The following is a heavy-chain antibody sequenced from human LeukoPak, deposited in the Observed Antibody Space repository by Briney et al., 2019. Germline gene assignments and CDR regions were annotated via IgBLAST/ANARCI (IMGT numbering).Heavy chain of an antibody. V-gene: IGHV4-59*01. CDR1: GGSISGNY. Sequence: SETLSLTCTVSGGSISGNYWSWIRQPPGKGLEWIGYIYYSGSTTYKPSLKSRVTMSADTSKNQFSLKLNSVTAADTAVYYCAREAYYGLDVWGLGTTVTVSS. CDR3: AREAYYGLDV. CDR2: IYYSGST. J-gene: IGHJ6*02.